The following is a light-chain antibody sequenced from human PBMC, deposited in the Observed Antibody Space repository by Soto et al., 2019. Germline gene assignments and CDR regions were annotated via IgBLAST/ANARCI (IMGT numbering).Light chain of an antibody. Sequence: EIVLTLSPATLSLSPGERANLSCRASQSVSRYLAWYQQKPGQAPRLLIYDASNRATGIPARFSGSGSGTDFTLTISSLEPEDFAVYYCQQRSNWPTFGQGTKLEIK. V-gene: IGKV3-11*01. J-gene: IGKJ2*01. CDR1: QSVSRY. CDR3: QQRSNWPT. CDR2: DAS.